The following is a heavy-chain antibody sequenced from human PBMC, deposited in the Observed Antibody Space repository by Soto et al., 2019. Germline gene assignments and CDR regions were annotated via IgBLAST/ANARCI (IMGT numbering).Heavy chain of an antibody. V-gene: IGHV2-26*01. CDR3: ARMNVDSYQFYYAMDV. CDR2: IFSDNER. CDR1: GFSLTTGKMG. Sequence: SGPTLVNPTETLTLTCTVSGFSLTTGKMGVGWIRQPPGKALEWLAHIFSDNERSYSTSLQGRLTISKDTSGSQVVLSMTNVDPVDTATYYCARMNVDSYQFYYAMDVWGQGTTVTVSS. D-gene: IGHD4-17*01. J-gene: IGHJ6*02.